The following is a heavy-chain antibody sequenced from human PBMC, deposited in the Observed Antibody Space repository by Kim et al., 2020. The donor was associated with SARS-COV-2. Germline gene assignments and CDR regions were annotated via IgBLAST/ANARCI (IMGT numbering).Heavy chain of an antibody. J-gene: IGHJ5*02. V-gene: IGHV1-18*01. CDR1: GYTFTSYG. Sequence: ASVKVSCKASGYTFTSYGISGVRQAPGQGLEWMGWISAYNGNTNYEQKLQCRVTMTTDTSTSTAYMELRSLRSDDTAVYYWASCSSGWGCFWFYPWGQGTLVTVSS. D-gene: IGHD6-19*01. CDR3: ASCSSGWGCFWFYP. CDR2: ISAYNGNT.